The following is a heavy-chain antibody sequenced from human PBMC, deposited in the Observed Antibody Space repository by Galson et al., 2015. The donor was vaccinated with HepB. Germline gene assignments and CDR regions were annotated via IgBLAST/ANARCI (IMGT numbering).Heavy chain of an antibody. CDR3: ASQLRFLEWGGARFDY. Sequence: SLRLSCAASGFTYSDYYMSWIRQAPGKGLEWVSYISSSGTTIYYADSVKGRFTISRDNAKNSLYLQMNSLRAEDTAVYYCASQLRFLEWGGARFDYWGQGTLVTVSS. V-gene: IGHV3-11*01. J-gene: IGHJ4*02. D-gene: IGHD3-3*01. CDR2: ISSSGTTI. CDR1: GFTYSDYY.